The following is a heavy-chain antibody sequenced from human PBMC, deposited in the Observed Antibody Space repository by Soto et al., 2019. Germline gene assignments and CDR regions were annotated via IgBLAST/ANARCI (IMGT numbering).Heavy chain of an antibody. CDR2: ISAYNGNT. CDR3: SRDGERYCSGGSCQKWFDP. D-gene: IGHD2-15*01. CDR1: GYTFTSYG. Sequence: QVQLVQSGAEVKKPGASVKVSCKASGYTFTSYGISWVRQAPGQGLEWMGWISAYNGNTNYGQKLQGRVTMTTDTSTSTAYMELMSLRSDDAAVYYCSRDGERYCSGGSCQKWFDPWGHGTLVTVCS. V-gene: IGHV1-18*01. J-gene: IGHJ5*02.